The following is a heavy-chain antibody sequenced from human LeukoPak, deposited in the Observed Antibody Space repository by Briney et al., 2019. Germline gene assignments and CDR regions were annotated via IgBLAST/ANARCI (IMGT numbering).Heavy chain of an antibody. CDR3: AKDLSPTHAFDI. J-gene: IGHJ3*02. V-gene: IGHV3-30*02. Sequence: QAGGSLRLSCAASGFTFSSYSMNWVRQAPGKGLEWVAFIRYDGSNKYYADSVKGRFTISRDNSKNTLYLQMNSLRAEDTAVYYCAKDLSPTHAFDIWGQGTMVTVSS. CDR1: GFTFSSYS. CDR2: IRYDGSNK.